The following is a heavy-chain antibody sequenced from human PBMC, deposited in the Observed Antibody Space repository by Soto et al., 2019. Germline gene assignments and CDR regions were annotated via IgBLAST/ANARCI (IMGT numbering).Heavy chain of an antibody. CDR2: ISAYNGNT. J-gene: IGHJ5*02. Sequence: ASVKVSCKASGYTFTSYGISWVRQAPGQGLEWMGWISAYNGNTNYAQKLQGRVTMTTNTSTSTAYMELRSLRSDDTAVYYCARLRNYYGSGSPDRAWLDPWGQGTLVT. D-gene: IGHD3-10*01. CDR3: ARLRNYYGSGSPDRAWLDP. V-gene: IGHV1-18*04. CDR1: GYTFTSYG.